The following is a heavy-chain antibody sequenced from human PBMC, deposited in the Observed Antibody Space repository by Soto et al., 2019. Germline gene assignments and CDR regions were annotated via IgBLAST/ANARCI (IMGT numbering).Heavy chain of an antibody. Sequence: EVQLVESGGGLVQPGESLRLSCAASGFTFSSYEMNWVRQAPGKGLEWVAYISSRGTSIFHADSVKGRFSISRDNDNDSVSLLMNNLKVDDTAVYYCARDRGYNTGWYGGALDLWGQGTLVTVSS. D-gene: IGHD6-19*01. CDR3: ARDRGYNTGWYGGALDL. CDR2: ISSRGTSI. CDR1: GFTFSSYE. J-gene: IGHJ4*02. V-gene: IGHV3-48*03.